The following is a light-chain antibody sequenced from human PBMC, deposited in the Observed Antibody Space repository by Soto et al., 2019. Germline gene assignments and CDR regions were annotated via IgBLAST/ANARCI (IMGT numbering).Light chain of an antibody. CDR3: QQYNVWPLT. Sequence: EIVMTQSPANLSVSPEERATLSCRASQSVSSNLAWYQQKPGQTPKLLIYVASTRATGIPARFSGSGSGTEFTLTISSLQSEDFAVYYCQQYNVWPLTFGGGTKVEFK. V-gene: IGKV3-15*01. CDR2: VAS. J-gene: IGKJ4*01. CDR1: QSVSSN.